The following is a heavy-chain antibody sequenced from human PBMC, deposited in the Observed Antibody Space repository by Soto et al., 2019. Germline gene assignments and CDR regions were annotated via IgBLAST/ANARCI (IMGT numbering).Heavy chain of an antibody. CDR2: IYYSAST. V-gene: IGHV4-30-4*01. J-gene: IGHJ6*02. Sequence: SETLSLTCTVSGGSINSGDYHWTWIRQFPGKGLEWIGGIYYSASTYYNPALVSRITISLDTSKNQFSLKLTPVTAADTAVYYCARDSRTPSGGMDVWGQGTTVTVSS. CDR1: GGSINSGDYH. CDR3: ARDSRTPSGGMDV.